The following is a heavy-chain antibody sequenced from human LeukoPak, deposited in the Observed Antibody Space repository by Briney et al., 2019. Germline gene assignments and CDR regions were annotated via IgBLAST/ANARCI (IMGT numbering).Heavy chain of an antibody. CDR1: GFSFSNYD. CDR2: IWYDGSNK. CDR3: ARGDPTVTTKQNFDY. D-gene: IGHD4-17*01. Sequence: GGSLRLSCAASGFSFSNYDMHWVRQAPGKGLEWVAVIWYDGSNKYYADSVKGRFTISRDNSKNTLYLQMNSLRVEDTAVYYCARGDPTVTTKQNFDYWGQGTMVTVSS. V-gene: IGHV3-33*01. J-gene: IGHJ4*02.